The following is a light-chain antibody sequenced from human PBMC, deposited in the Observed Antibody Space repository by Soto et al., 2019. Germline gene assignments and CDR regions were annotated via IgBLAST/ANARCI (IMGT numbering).Light chain of an antibody. CDR2: TAS. Sequence: DIQMTQSPSSLSASVGDRVTITCRASQSISKYLNWYQQKPGKAPKLLIYTASNLQSGVPSSFSGSGSGTDFTLTISSLQPEDIATYYCQQYDNQALTFGGGTKVDI. J-gene: IGKJ4*01. V-gene: IGKV1-39*01. CDR3: QQYDNQALT. CDR1: QSISKY.